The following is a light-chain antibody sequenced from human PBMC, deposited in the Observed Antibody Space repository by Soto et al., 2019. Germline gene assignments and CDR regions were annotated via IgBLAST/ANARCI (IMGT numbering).Light chain of an antibody. CDR3: QQYGTSPLTLGGGSWFT. V-gene: IGKV3-20*01. CDR2: GAS. Sequence: EIVLTQSPGTLSLSPGERATLSCRASQRVRSSYLAWYQHKPGQGPRLLIYGASSRATGIQDRFSGSGSGTDLTLSISRLHPEDVGVYYCQQYGTSPLTLGGGSWFTFGGGTKVEI. J-gene: IGKJ4*01. CDR1: QRVRSSY.